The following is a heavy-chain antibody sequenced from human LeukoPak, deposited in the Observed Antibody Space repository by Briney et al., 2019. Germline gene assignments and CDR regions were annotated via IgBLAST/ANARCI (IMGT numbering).Heavy chain of an antibody. Sequence: SETLSLTCTVSGGSISSNYWSWIRQPPGKGLEWIGYIYYSGSTNYNPSLKSRVTISVDTSKNQFSLKLTSVTAADTAVYYCGRGYGPNSSGWDSWGQGTLVTVS. CDR1: GGSISSNY. CDR3: GRGYGPNSSGWDS. J-gene: IGHJ4*02. D-gene: IGHD6-19*01. V-gene: IGHV4-59*01. CDR2: IYYSGST.